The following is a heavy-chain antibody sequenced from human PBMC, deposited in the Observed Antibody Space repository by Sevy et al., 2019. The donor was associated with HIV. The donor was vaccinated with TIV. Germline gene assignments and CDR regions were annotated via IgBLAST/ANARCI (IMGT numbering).Heavy chain of an antibody. J-gene: IGHJ4*02. CDR2: IYPGDSDT. Sequence: GESLKIPCKGSGYSFTNYWIGWVRQMPGKGLEWMGIIYPGDSDTRYSSSFQAQVTISADKSISTAYLQWTSLKASDNDMYYCARRDDSSGPLDYWGQGTLVTVSS. CDR3: ARRDDSSGPLDY. D-gene: IGHD3-22*01. CDR1: GYSFTNYW. V-gene: IGHV5-51*01.